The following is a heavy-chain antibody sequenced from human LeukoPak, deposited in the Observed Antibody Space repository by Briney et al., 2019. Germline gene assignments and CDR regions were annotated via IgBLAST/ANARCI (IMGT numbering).Heavy chain of an antibody. CDR1: GYTLTELS. Sequence: GASVKVSCKVSGYTLTELSMHWVRQAPGKGLEWMGGFDPEDGETIYAQKFQGRVTMTEDTSTDTAYMELSSLRSEDTAVYYCATLYYDSWAYNFDYWGQGTLVTVSS. D-gene: IGHD3-22*01. CDR2: FDPEDGET. J-gene: IGHJ4*02. V-gene: IGHV1-24*01. CDR3: ATLYYDSWAYNFDY.